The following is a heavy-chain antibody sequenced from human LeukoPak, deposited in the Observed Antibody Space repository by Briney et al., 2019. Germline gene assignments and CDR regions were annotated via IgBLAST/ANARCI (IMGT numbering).Heavy chain of an antibody. CDR2: VYYSGNT. D-gene: IGHD2-15*01. Sequence: SETLSLTCTVSGGSITNSHYYWGWIRQPPGKGLEWIGSVYYSGNTYYNPSLKSRVTISVDTSKNQFSLKLSSVTAADTAVYYCARHAVYCSGGSCYPVRGVDDWGQGTLVTVSS. J-gene: IGHJ4*02. CDR3: ARHAVYCSGGSCYPVRGVDD. V-gene: IGHV4-39*01. CDR1: GGSITNSHYY.